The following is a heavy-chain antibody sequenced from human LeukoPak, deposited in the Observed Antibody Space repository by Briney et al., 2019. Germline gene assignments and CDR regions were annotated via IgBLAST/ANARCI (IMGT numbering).Heavy chain of an antibody. CDR3: ARDRAVTQVWVEFDS. Sequence: GGSLRLSCAASGFTFSSYGMHWVRQAPGKGLEWVAVISYDGSNKYYADSVKGRFTISRDNSKNTVYLQMNRLRVEDTAVYFCARDRAVTQVWVEFDSWGQGTLVTVSS. CDR2: ISYDGSNK. D-gene: IGHD3-16*01. J-gene: IGHJ5*01. CDR1: GFTFSSYG. V-gene: IGHV3-30*05.